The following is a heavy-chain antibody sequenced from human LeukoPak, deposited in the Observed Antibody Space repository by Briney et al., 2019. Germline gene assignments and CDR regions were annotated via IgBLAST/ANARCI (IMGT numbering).Heavy chain of an antibody. CDR3: ARHLGIAVAGPDY. V-gene: IGHV3-7*01. J-gene: IGHJ4*02. CDR2: IKPDGSER. D-gene: IGHD6-19*01. CDR1: GFPFTTYW. Sequence: GGSLRLSCAASGFPFTTYWMSWVRQAPGKGLEWLANIKPDGSERYYVDSVKGRFTISRDNAGDSLSLQMNSLRAEDTAVYYCARHLGIAVAGPDYWGQGTLVTVSS.